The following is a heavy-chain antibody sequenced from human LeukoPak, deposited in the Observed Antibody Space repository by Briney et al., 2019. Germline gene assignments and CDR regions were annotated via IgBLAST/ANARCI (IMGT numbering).Heavy chain of an antibody. CDR2: IYTSGTT. J-gene: IGHJ4*02. Sequence: PSETLSLTCAVYGGSFSGYYFNWIRQPAGKGLEWIGRIYTSGTTNYNPSLKSRVSISVDTSKNQFSLRLSSVTAADTAVYYCARCLGGRCDYFDYWGQGTLVTVSS. D-gene: IGHD3-16*01. CDR1: GGSFSGYY. CDR3: ARCLGGRCDYFDY. V-gene: IGHV4-59*10.